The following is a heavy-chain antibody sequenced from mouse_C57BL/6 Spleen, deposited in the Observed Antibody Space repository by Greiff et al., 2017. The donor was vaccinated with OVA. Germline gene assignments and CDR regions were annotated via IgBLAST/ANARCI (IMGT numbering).Heavy chain of an antibody. CDR2: IYPRSGNT. J-gene: IGHJ4*01. Sequence: VKLMESGAELARPGASVKLSCKASGYTFTSYGISWVKQRTGQGLEWIGEIYPRSGNTYYNEKFKGKATLTADKSSSTAYMELRSLTSDDSAVYFCAGRRDGYAMDYWGQGTSVTVSS. CDR1: GYTFTSYG. D-gene: IGHD3-3*01. CDR3: AGRRDGYAMDY. V-gene: IGHV1-81*01.